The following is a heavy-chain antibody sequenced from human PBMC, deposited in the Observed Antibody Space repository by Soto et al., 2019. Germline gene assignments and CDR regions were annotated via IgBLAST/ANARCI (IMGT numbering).Heavy chain of an antibody. D-gene: IGHD2-2*01. CDR2: IYPGDSDT. Sequence: GESLKISCKGSGYSFTSYWIGWVRQMPGKGLEWMGIIYPGDSDTRYSPSFQGQVTISANKSISTAYLQWSSLKASDTAMYYCARQARSRWDIVVVPAAIVDYWGQGTLVTVSS. J-gene: IGHJ4*02. CDR1: GYSFTSYW. V-gene: IGHV5-51*01. CDR3: ARQARSRWDIVVVPAAIVDY.